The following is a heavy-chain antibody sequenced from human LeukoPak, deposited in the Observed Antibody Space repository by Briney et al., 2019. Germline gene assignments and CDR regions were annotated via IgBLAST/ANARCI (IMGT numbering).Heavy chain of an antibody. Sequence: ASVKVSCKASGYTFTGYYMHWVRQAPGQGLEWMGWINPNSGGTNYAQKLQGRVTMTTDTSTSTAYMELRSLRSDDTAVYYCAREIREHVNWFDPWGQGTLVTVSS. CDR1: GYTFTGYY. D-gene: IGHD1-26*01. CDR2: INPNSGGT. V-gene: IGHV1-2*02. CDR3: AREIREHVNWFDP. J-gene: IGHJ5*02.